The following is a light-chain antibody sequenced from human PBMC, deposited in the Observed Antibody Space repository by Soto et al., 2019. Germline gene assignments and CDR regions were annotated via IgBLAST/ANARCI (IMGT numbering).Light chain of an antibody. CDR2: EVS. CDR1: SSDVGAYNY. Sequence: QSALTQPRSVSGSPGQSVTISCTGTSSDVGAYNYVSWYQQYPGKAPKLVISEVSNRPSGVSHRFSGSRSGNTASLTISGLQAEDEADYYCSSYTSSTTPVFGGGTKLTVL. CDR3: SSYTSSTTPV. J-gene: IGLJ3*02. V-gene: IGLV2-14*01.